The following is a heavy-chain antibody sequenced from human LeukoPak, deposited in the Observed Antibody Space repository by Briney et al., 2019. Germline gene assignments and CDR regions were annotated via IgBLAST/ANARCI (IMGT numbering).Heavy chain of an antibody. CDR1: GYSISSGYY. CDR3: V. V-gene: IGHV4-38-2*02. Sequence: SETLSLTCTVSGYSISSGYYWSWIRQPPGKGLEWIGEINHSGSTNYNPSLKSRVTISVDTSKNQFSLKLSSVTAADTAYYMDVWGKRTTVTGSS. J-gene: IGHJ6*03. CDR2: INHSGST.